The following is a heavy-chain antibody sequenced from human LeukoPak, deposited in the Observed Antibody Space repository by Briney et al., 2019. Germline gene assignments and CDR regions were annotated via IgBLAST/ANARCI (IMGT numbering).Heavy chain of an antibody. D-gene: IGHD2-15*01. V-gene: IGHV1-69*05. CDR1: GGTFSSYA. J-gene: IGHJ4*02. Sequence: KVSCKASGGTFSSYAISWVRRAPGQGLEWMGGIIPIFGTANYAQKFQGRVTITTDESTSTAYMELSRLRSEDTAVYYCAAPNCSGGSCYSGGDYWGQGTLVTVSS. CDR2: IIPIFGTA. CDR3: AAPNCSGGSCYSGGDY.